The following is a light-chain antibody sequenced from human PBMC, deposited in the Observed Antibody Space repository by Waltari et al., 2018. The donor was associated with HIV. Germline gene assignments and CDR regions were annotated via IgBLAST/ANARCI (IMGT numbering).Light chain of an antibody. CDR1: CSDVGSYNL. CDR2: EVS. CDR3: CSYAGSSTPV. Sequence: QSALTQPASVSGSPGQSITISCTGTCSDVGSYNLVSWYQQHPGKAPKLMIYEVSKRPSGVSNRFSGSKSGNTASLTISGLQAEDEADYYCCSYAGSSTPVFGGGTKLTVL. J-gene: IGLJ2*01. V-gene: IGLV2-23*02.